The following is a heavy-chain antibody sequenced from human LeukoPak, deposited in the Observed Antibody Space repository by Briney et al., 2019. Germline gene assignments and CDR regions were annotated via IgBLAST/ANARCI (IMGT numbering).Heavy chain of an antibody. CDR2: MHSSGSS. D-gene: IGHD3-3*01. CDR3: ARVAGLRYLEEVKVYYHAVDV. V-gene: IGHV4-61*08. Sequence: SETLSLTCTVSGGSISSGDYYWSWIRQPPGKGLEWIGFMHSSGSSSHNPSLKSRLTISVDTSKNQFSLRLSSLTAADTAVYFCARVAGLRYLEEVKVYYHAVDVWGQGTAVTVSS. CDR1: GGSISSGDYY. J-gene: IGHJ6*02.